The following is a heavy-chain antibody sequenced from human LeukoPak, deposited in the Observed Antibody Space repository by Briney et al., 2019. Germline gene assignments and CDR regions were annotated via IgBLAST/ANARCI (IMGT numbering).Heavy chain of an antibody. CDR3: ARRHDILTGYYKGGRLFDY. V-gene: IGHV4-34*01. J-gene: IGHJ4*02. Sequence: SETLSLACAVYGGSFSGYYWSWIRQPPGKGLEWIGEINHSGGTNYNPSLKSRVTISVDTSKNQFSLKLSSVTAADTAVYYCARRHDILTGYYKGGRLFDYWGQGTLVTVSS. CDR1: GGSFSGYY. D-gene: IGHD3-9*01. CDR2: INHSGGT.